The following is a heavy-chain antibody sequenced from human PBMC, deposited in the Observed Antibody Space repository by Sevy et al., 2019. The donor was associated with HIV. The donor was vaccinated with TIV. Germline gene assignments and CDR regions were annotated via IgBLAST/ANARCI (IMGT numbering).Heavy chain of an antibody. V-gene: IGHV1-8*01. CDR3: ARVVFASSGWYY. J-gene: IGHJ4*02. CDR1: GYTFTSYD. CDR2: RNPNRGST. Sequence: ASVKVSCKASGYTFTSYDINWVRQASGQGLEWMGWRNPNRGSTGYAQKFQGRVTMTRNTSINTAYMELSSLRSEDTAVYYCARVVFASSGWYYWDQGTLVTVSS. D-gene: IGHD6-19*01.